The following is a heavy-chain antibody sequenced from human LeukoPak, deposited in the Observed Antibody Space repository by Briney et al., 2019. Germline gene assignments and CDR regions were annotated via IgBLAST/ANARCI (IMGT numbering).Heavy chain of an antibody. CDR2: ISWNSGTI. D-gene: IGHD5-18*01. Sequence: GRSLRLSCAASGFTFDDYAMHWVRQAPGKGLEWVSGISWNSGTIDYADSVKGRFTISRDNAKKSLYLQMNSLRAEDTAVYYCARDVDTAMDYWGQGTLVTVSS. V-gene: IGHV3-9*01. CDR3: ARDVDTAMDY. J-gene: IGHJ4*02. CDR1: GFTFDDYA.